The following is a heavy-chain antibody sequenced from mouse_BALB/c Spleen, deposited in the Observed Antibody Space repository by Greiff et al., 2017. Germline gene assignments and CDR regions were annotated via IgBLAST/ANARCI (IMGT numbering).Heavy chain of an antibody. CDR1: GYAFSSSW. J-gene: IGHJ3*01. CDR2: IYPGDGDT. V-gene: IGHV1-82*01. CDR3: ARQEGFAY. Sequence: QVQLQQSGPELVKPGASVKLSCKASGYAFSSSWMNWVKQRPGQGLEWIGRIYPGDGDTNYNGKFKGKATLTADKSSSTSYMQLSSLTSVDSAVYFCARQEGFAYWGQGTLVTVSA.